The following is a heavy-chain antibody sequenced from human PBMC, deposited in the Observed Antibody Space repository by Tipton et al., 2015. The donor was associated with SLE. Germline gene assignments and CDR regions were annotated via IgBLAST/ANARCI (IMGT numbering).Heavy chain of an antibody. CDR2: INHSGST. CDR3: AREIRFLEWLSYYYYMDV. CDR1: GGSFSGYY. D-gene: IGHD3-3*01. V-gene: IGHV4-34*01. Sequence: TLSLTCAVYGGSFSGYYWSWIRQPPGKGLEWIGEINHSGSTNYNPSLKSRVTIPVDTSKNQFSLKLSSVTAADTAVYYCAREIRFLEWLSYYYYMDVWGKGTTVTVSS. J-gene: IGHJ6*03.